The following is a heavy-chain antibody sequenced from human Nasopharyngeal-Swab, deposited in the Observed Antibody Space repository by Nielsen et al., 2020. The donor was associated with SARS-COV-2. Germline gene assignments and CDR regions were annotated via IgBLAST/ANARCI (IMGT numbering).Heavy chain of an antibody. Sequence: GGSLRLSCAASGFTFSSYAMNWVRQAPGKGLEWVSYISSSGSTIYYADSVKGRFTISRDNAKNSLYLQMNSLRAEDTAVYYCASGKGYYYGSGTFDYWGQGTLVTVSS. J-gene: IGHJ4*02. CDR3: ASGKGYYYGSGTFDY. D-gene: IGHD3-10*01. CDR2: ISSSGSTI. CDR1: GFTFSSYA. V-gene: IGHV3-48*03.